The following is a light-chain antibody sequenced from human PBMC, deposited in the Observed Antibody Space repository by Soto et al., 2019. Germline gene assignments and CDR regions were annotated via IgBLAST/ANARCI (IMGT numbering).Light chain of an antibody. CDR3: FSYADNTAYV. J-gene: IGLJ1*01. V-gene: IGLV2-8*01. CDR2: EVT. Sequence: QSALTQPPSAPGSLGQSVTISCTGTSSDVGAYNYVSWYQQHPGKAPKLMIYEVTRRPSGVPDRFSGSKSGNTASLNVSGLQAEDEADYYCFSYADNTAYVFGTGTKLTVL. CDR1: SSDVGAYNY.